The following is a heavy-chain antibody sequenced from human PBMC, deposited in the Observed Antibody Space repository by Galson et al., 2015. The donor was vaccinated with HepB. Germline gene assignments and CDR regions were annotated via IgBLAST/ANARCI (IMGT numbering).Heavy chain of an antibody. V-gene: IGHV1-2*06. Sequence: SVKVSCKASGYTFTGYYMHWVRQAPGQGLEWMGRINPNSGGTNYAQKFQGRVTMTRDTSISTAYMELSRLRSDDTAVYYCARDRAYFARYSGSYEFDYWGQGTLVTVSS. CDR2: INPNSGGT. D-gene: IGHD1-26*01. J-gene: IGHJ4*02. CDR3: ARDRAYFARYSGSYEFDY. CDR1: GYTFTGYY.